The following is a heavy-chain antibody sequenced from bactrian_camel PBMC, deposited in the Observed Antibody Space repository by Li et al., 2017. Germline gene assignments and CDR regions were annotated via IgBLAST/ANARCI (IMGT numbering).Heavy chain of an antibody. J-gene: IGHJ4*01. V-gene: IGHV3S55*01. CDR1: GSSFRRGC. Sequence: HVQLVESGGGSVQPGGSLRLSCAASGSSFRRGCLGWLRQAPGKEREGIAAFCNDGTTSYADSVRGRFTISRDNTKKTLYLQLINLKPNDTAMYYCAAVRGYCSTTSWTSVRAFDIWGQGTQVTVS. CDR2: FCNDGTT. CDR3: AAVRGYCSTTSWTSVRAFDI. D-gene: IGHD3*01.